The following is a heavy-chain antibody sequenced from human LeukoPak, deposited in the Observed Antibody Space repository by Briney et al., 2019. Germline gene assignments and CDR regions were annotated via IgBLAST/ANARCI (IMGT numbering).Heavy chain of an antibody. CDR3: ARMENFGSPYGMDV. CDR1: GYTFTGYY. CDR2: INPNSGGT. D-gene: IGHD3-10*01. J-gene: IGHJ6*02. Sequence: ASVKVSCKASGYTFTGYYMHWVRQAPGQGLEWMGWINPNSGGTNYAQKFQGRVTMTRDTSSSTAYMELSRLRSDDTAVYYCARMENFGSPYGMDVWGQETTVTVSS. V-gene: IGHV1-2*02.